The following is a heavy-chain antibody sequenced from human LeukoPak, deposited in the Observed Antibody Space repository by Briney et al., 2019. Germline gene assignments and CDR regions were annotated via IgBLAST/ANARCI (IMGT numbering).Heavy chain of an antibody. V-gene: IGHV3-23*01. J-gene: IGHJ4*02. CDR3: AKQLGYCSDGSCYFPY. CDR1: GFTFSGFG. CDR2: ISNNGGYT. D-gene: IGHD2-15*01. Sequence: PGKSLRLSCAASGFTFSGFGMHWVRQAPGKGLEWVSAISNNGGYTYYADSVQGRFTISRDNSKSTLCLQMNSLRAEDTAVYYCAKQLGYCSDGSCYFPYWGQGTLVTVPS.